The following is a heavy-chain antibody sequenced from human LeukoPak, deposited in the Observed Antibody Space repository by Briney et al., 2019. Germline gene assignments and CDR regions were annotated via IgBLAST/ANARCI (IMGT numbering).Heavy chain of an antibody. CDR1: GFTFSGYS. J-gene: IGHJ6*03. CDR3: ARVRGAGLQYYYMGV. Sequence: GGSLRLSCAASGFTFSGYSMNWVRQAPGKGLEWVSYITTGSIIYYADSVKGRFTISRDNAKNSLYLQMNSLRADDTAVYYCARVRGAGLQYYYMGVWGKGTTVTVSS. V-gene: IGHV3-48*01. CDR2: ITTGSII. D-gene: IGHD1-26*01.